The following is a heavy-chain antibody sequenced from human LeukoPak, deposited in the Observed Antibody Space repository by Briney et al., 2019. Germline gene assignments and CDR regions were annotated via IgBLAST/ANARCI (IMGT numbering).Heavy chain of an antibody. Sequence: PGGSLRLSCAASGFTFSSYAMSWVRQAPGKGLEWVSAISGSGGSTYYAVSVKGRSTISRDNSKNTLYLQMNSLRAEDTAVYYCAKWYYDILTGYLPLFDYWGQGTLVTVSS. D-gene: IGHD3-9*01. CDR1: GFTFSSYA. J-gene: IGHJ4*02. CDR3: AKWYYDILTGYLPLFDY. CDR2: ISGSGGST. V-gene: IGHV3-23*01.